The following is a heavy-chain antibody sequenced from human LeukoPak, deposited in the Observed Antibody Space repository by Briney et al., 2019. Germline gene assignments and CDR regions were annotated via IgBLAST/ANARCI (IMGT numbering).Heavy chain of an antibody. CDR1: GYTFITYD. V-gene: IGHV1-8*01. Sequence: ASVKVSCKASGYTFITYDINWVRQATGQGLEWMGWMNPNSGNTGYAQKFQGRVTMTRNTSISTAYMELSSLRADDTAVYYCARSQKETHLGAYGGFRDAFDVWGQGTMVIVSS. D-gene: IGHD4-23*01. J-gene: IGHJ3*01. CDR3: ARSQKETHLGAYGGFRDAFDV. CDR2: MNPNSGNT.